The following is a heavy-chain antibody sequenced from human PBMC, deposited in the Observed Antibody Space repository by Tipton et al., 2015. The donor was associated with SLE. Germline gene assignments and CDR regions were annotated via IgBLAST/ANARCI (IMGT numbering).Heavy chain of an antibody. CDR3: ARGSGNHAFDI. J-gene: IGHJ3*02. D-gene: IGHD3-10*01. V-gene: IGHV3-11*04. CDR1: GFTVSSSY. CDR2: ISSSGITT. Sequence: SLRLSCAASGFTVSSSYMSWVRQAPGKGLEWVAYISSSGITTHYADSVKGRFTISEDNAKNSLYLQMNSLRAEDTAIYYCARGSGNHAFDIWGQGTMVTVSS.